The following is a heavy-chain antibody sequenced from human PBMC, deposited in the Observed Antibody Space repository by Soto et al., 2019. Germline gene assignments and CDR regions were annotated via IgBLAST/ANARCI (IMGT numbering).Heavy chain of an antibody. CDR2: ISSSSSTI. CDR3: AREASQRYHYYMDV. Sequence: GGSLRLSCAASGFTFSSYSMNWVRQAPGKGLEWVSYISSSSSTIYYADSVKGRFTISRDNAKNSLYLQMNSLRAEDTAVYYCAREASQRYHYYMDVWGKGTTVTVSS. CDR1: GFTFSSYS. V-gene: IGHV3-48*01. J-gene: IGHJ6*03.